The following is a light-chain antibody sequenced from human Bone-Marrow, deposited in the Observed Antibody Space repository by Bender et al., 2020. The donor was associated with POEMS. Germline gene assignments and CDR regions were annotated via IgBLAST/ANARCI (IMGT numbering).Light chain of an antibody. V-gene: IGLV1-47*01. Sequence: QSVLTQPPSASGTPGQRVTISCSGSSSNIGSGYVYWYQQLPGAAPTLLIYENNQRPSGVPDRFSGSKSGTSASLAITGLQADDEASYYCCSYAGSSTFYVFGTGTKVTVL. J-gene: IGLJ1*01. CDR3: CSYAGSSTFYV. CDR1: SSNIGSGY. CDR2: ENN.